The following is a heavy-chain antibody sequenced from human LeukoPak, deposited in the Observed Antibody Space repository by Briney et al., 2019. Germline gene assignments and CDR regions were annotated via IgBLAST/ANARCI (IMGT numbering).Heavy chain of an antibody. V-gene: IGHV4-59*01. J-gene: IGHJ5*02. D-gene: IGHD1-1*01. CDR3: ARGSWKFDP. CDR1: GGSISNYY. CDR2: IYYTENT. Sequence: SETLSPTCTVSGGSISNYYWSWIRQPPGKGLEWIGYIYYTENTNYNPFLKSRVTISLDPSKNHFSLKLSSVTAADTAVYYCARGSWKFDPWGQGTLITVSS.